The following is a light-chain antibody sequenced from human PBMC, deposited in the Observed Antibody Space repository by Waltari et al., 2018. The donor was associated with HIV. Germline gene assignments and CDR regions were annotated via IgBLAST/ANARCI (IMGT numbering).Light chain of an antibody. Sequence: SAVLPQLPSVSVAPGQTARIPSGGNSIGSKSLHWYQNRQGQAPVLVVYDNGGRPAGIPERFSGSKSGNTATLTISRVEAGDEADFYCQVWDSSSDHPRVVFGGGTKVTVL. V-gene: IGLV3-21*02. CDR3: QVWDSSSDHPRVV. CDR2: DNG. CDR1: SIGSKS. J-gene: IGLJ2*01.